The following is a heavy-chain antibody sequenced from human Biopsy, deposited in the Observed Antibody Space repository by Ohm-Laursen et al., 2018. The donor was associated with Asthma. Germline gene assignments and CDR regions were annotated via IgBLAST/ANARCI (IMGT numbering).Heavy chain of an antibody. Sequence: FLRLSCAASGFTFSSYGMDWVRQAPGKGLEWVALMSYDGSIKDYADSVKGRFTISRDNSMNTLYLYMNSLRVEDTAVYYCARGLDYSGRSGFDYWGQGTLVTVSS. J-gene: IGHJ4*02. V-gene: IGHV3-33*05. CDR3: ARGLDYSGRSGFDY. D-gene: IGHD3-10*01. CDR1: GFTFSSYG. CDR2: MSYDGSIK.